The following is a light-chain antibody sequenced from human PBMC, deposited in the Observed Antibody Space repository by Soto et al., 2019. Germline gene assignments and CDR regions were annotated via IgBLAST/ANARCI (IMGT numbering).Light chain of an antibody. CDR1: SSDVGGYNY. V-gene: IGLV2-14*01. CDR3: SSYTSSSNVV. J-gene: IGLJ2*01. CDR2: DVS. Sequence: QSALTQPASVPGSPGQSITISCTGTSSDVGGYNYVSWYQQHPGKAPKLMIYDVSNRPSGVSNRFSGSKSGNTASLTISGLQAEDEADYYCSSYTSSSNVVFGGGTKVTVL.